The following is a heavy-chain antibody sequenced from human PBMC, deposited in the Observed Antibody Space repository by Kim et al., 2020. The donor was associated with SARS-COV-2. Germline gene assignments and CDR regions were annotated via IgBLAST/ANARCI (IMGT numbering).Heavy chain of an antibody. CDR3: ARMGGFGYCSGGSCLSWFDP. D-gene: IGHD2-15*01. CDR1: GGTFSSYA. J-gene: IGHJ5*02. V-gene: IGHV1-69*13. CDR2: IIPIFGTA. Sequence: SVKVSCKASGGTFSSYAISWVRQAPGQGLEWMGGIIPIFGTANYAQKFQGRVTITADESTSTAYMELSSLRSEDTAVYYCARMGGFGYCSGGSCLSWFDPWGQGTLVTVSS.